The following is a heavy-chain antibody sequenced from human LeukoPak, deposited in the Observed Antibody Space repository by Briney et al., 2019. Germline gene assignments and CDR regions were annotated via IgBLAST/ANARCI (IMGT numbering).Heavy chain of an antibody. D-gene: IGHD3-22*01. CDR2: INPNSGGT. CDR1: GYTFTGYY. J-gene: IGHJ4*02. CDR3: AREYYYDSSGYTQTAGY. Sequence: ASVKVSCKASGYTFTGYYMHWVRQAPGQGLEWMGRINPNSGGTNYARKFQGRVTMTRDTSISTAYMELSRLRSDDTAVYYCAREYYYDSSGYTQTAGYWGQGTLVTVSS. V-gene: IGHV1-2*06.